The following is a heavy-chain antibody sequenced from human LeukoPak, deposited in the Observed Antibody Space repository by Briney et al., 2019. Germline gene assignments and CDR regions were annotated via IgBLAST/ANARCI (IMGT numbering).Heavy chain of an antibody. Sequence: GESLKISCKGSGYSFTSYWIGWVRQMPGKGLEWMGIIYPGDSDTRYSPSFQGQVTISADKSISTAYLQWSSLKASDTAIYYCASSTRGDMYYYYGMDVWGQGTTVTVSS. J-gene: IGHJ6*02. CDR1: GYSFTSYW. D-gene: IGHD2-2*01. CDR2: IYPGDSDT. V-gene: IGHV5-51*01. CDR3: ASSTRGDMYYYYGMDV.